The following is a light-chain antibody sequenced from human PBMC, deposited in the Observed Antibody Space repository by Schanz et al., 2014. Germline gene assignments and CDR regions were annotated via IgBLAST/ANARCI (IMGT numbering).Light chain of an antibody. CDR3: CSYAGSLWV. V-gene: IGLV2-11*01. Sequence: QSALTQPRSVSGSPGQSVTISCTGTFSDVGYYNFVSWFQHHPGKAPKLMIYEVSKRPSGVPDRFSGSRSGSTASLTVSGLQADDEAEYHCCSYAGSLWVFGGGTKLTVL. CDR2: EVS. CDR1: FSDVGYYNF. J-gene: IGLJ3*02.